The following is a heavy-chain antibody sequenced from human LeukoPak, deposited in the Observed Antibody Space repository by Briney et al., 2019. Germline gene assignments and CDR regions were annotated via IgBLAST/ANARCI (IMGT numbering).Heavy chain of an antibody. CDR2: ISSSSSTI. V-gene: IGHV3-48*01. D-gene: IGHD2-2*01. CDR1: GFTFSSYS. Sequence: PGGSLRLSCAASGFTFSSYSMNWVRQAPGKGLEWVSYISSSSSTIYYADSVKGRFTISRDNAKNSLYLQMNSLRAEDTAVYYCARGPNIVVVPAAISWGQGTMVTVSS. J-gene: IGHJ3*01. CDR3: ARGPNIVVVPAAIS.